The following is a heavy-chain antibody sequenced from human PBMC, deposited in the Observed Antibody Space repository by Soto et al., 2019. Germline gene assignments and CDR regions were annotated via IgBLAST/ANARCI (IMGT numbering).Heavy chain of an antibody. J-gene: IGHJ4*02. CDR2: IKSKTAGETT. D-gene: IGHD6-13*01. Sequence: EVQLVESGGGLVNPGGSPRVSCAASGFSFSNAWMNWVRQNPGKGLELVGRIKSKTAGETTDYAAPAKGRITISRDDSQNTLYLRMDSLNTEDTAVYYCTTRISAGDFWGQGTLVTVSS. CDR1: GFSFSNAW. CDR3: TTRISAGDF. V-gene: IGHV3-15*07.